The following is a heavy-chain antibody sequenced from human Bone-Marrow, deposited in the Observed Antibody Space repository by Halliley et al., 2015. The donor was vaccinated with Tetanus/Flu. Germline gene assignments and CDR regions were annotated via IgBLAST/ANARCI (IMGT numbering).Heavy chain of an antibody. D-gene: IGHD1-26*01. CDR2: TKTETEGGTT. Sequence: AASGFSFGNTWMSWVRQAPGKGLEWVGRTKTETEGGTTDFGAPVKGRFTISRDESKNMLFLQMNSLKTEDTAVYYCTTENLVGGVFWGQGTPVTVSS. V-gene: IGHV3-15*01. J-gene: IGHJ4*02. CDR3: TTENLVGGVF. CDR1: GFSFGNTW.